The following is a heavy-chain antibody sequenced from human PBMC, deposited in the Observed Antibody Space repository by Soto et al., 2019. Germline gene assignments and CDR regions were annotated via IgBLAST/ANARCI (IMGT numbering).Heavy chain of an antibody. CDR3: AGAATVINYFDY. V-gene: IGHV1-69*12. D-gene: IGHD4-17*01. CDR1: GGTFSSYA. CDR2: IIPIFGTA. Sequence: QVQLVQSEAEVKKPGSSVKVSCKASGGTFSSYAISWVRQAPGQGLEWMGGIIPIFGTANYAQKFQGRVTITADESTSTAYMELGSLRSEDTAVYYFAGAATVINYFDYWGQGTLVTVSS. J-gene: IGHJ4*02.